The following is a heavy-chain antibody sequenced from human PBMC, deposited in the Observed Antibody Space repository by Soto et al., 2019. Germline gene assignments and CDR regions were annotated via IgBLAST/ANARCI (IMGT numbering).Heavy chain of an antibody. CDR1: GYAFNTYA. Sequence: GASMNVSCKPSGYAFNTYAITCVRPAPRQGLGWMGWISGYSGKTNYAHTLQGRGTMATHTYTSTAYLELRILRSDDTAVYYCARTVEYDAMPYHYADSWGQGSLVTVSS. D-gene: IGHD2-2*01. V-gene: IGHV1-18*01. CDR3: ARTVEYDAMPYHYADS. CDR2: ISGYSGKT. J-gene: IGHJ5*01.